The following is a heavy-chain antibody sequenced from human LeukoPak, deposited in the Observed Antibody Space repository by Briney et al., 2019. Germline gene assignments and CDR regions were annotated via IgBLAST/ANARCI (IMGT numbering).Heavy chain of an antibody. V-gene: IGHV3-33*01. Sequence: GGSLRLSCAASGFTSSSYGMHWVRQAPGKGLEWVAVIWYDGSNKYCADSVKGRFTISRDNSKNTLYLQMNSLRAEDTAVYYCARVPQDAYEVYMDVWGKGTTVTVSS. CDR1: GFTSSSYG. CDR2: IWYDGSNK. J-gene: IGHJ6*03. CDR3: ARVPQDAYEVYMDV. D-gene: IGHD5-12*01.